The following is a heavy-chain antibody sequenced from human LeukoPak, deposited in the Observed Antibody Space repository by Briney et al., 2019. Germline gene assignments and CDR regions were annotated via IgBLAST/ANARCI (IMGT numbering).Heavy chain of an antibody. V-gene: IGHV4-59*01. CDR2: IYYSGST. Sequence: SETLSLTCTVSGGSISSYYWSWIRQPPGKGLEWIGYIYYSGSTNYNPSLKSRVTISVDTSKNQFSLKLSSVTPTDTAVYYCARGPYCSSTSCNDAFDIWGQGTMVTVSS. J-gene: IGHJ3*02. CDR1: GGSISSYY. CDR3: ARGPYCSSTSCNDAFDI. D-gene: IGHD2-2*01.